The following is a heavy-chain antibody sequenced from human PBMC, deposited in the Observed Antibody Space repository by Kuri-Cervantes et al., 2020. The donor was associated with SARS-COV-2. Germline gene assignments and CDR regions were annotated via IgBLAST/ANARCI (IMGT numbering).Heavy chain of an antibody. V-gene: IGHV3-30*04. Sequence: GGSLRLSCAASGLTFSTYAMYWVRQTPGKGLEWVALISYDGTNQYYTDSVKGRFTISRDNSKNTLFLQMNSLTAEDTAVYFCARGQIPAFHFDYWGQGALVTGSS. CDR2: ISYDGTNQ. D-gene: IGHD2-2*01. CDR3: ARGQIPAFHFDY. J-gene: IGHJ4*02. CDR1: GLTFSTYA.